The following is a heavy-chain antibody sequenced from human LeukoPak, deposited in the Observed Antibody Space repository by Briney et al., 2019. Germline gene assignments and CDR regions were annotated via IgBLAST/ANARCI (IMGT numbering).Heavy chain of an antibody. D-gene: IGHD3-16*01. J-gene: IGHJ4*02. Sequence: GGSLRLSCAASGFTFSSYAMSWVRQAPGKGLEWVSGISGSGGSTYYADSVKGRFIISRDNAKNSLYLQMNTLRADDTAVYYCARDGFGTGSNWGQGTLVTVSS. V-gene: IGHV3-23*01. CDR1: GFTFSSYA. CDR2: ISGSGGST. CDR3: ARDGFGTGSN.